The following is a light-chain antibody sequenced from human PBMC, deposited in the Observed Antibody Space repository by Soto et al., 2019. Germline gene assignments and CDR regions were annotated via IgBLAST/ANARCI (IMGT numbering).Light chain of an antibody. CDR1: QSVSTY. J-gene: IGKJ4*01. CDR2: DAS. CDR3: QQYGSTPLP. Sequence: EIVLTQSPATLSLSPGERATLSCRASQSVSTYLAWYQQKAGRPPRLLIYDASKRAPGIPARFSGSGSGTDFPLTIRSLEPEDFAVYFXQQYGSTPLPFGGGTKVDIK. V-gene: IGKV3-11*01.